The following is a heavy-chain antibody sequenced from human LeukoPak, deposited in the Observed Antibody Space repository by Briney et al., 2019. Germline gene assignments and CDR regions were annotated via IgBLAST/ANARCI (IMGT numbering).Heavy chain of an antibody. D-gene: IGHD5-18*01. CDR1: GFTFRYCS. V-gene: IGHV3-21*01. J-gene: IGHJ4*02. CDR2: ISSSSKFI. Sequence: GGSLRLSCAASGFTFRYCSMNWVRQAPGKGLEWISSISSSSKFIYYADSVKGRFTISRDNAKNSLYLQMNSLRAEDTAVYYCATLEDTAMASFDYWGQGTLVTVSS. CDR3: ATLEDTAMASFDY.